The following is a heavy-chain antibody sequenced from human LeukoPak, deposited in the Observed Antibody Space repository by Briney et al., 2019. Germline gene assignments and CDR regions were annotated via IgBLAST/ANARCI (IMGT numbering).Heavy chain of an antibody. V-gene: IGHV3-64*01. CDR1: GFTFSSYA. J-gene: IGHJ4*02. CDR3: ASRITMIVVVTIFSY. Sequence: GGSLRLSCAASGFTFSSYAMHWVRQAPGKGLEYVSAISSNGGSTYYANSVKGRFTISRDNSKNTLYLQMGSLRAEDMAVYYCASRITMIVVVTIFSYWGQGTLVTVSS. D-gene: IGHD3-22*01. CDR2: ISSNGGST.